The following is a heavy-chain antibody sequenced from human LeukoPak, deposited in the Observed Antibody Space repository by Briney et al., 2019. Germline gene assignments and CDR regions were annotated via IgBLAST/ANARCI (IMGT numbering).Heavy chain of an antibody. CDR1: GYTFTGYY. CDR2: ISAYNGNT. CDR3: ARVRGFGELPTPNWFDP. V-gene: IGHV1-18*04. Sequence: ASVKVSCKASGYTFTGYYMHWVRQAPGQGLEWMGWISAYNGNTNYAQKLQGRVTITADKSTSTAYMELSSLRSEDTAVYYCARVRGFGELPTPNWFDPWGQGTLVTVSS. D-gene: IGHD3-10*01. J-gene: IGHJ5*02.